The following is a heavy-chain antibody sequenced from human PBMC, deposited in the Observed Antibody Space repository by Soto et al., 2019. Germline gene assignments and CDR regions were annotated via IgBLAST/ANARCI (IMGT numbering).Heavy chain of an antibody. V-gene: IGHV3-33*01. CDR2: IWYDGSNK. CDR1: GFTFSSYG. Sequence: QVQLVESGGGVVQPGRSLRLSCAASGFTFSSYGMHWVRQAPGKGLEWVAVIWYDGSNKYYAASVKGRFTISRDHSKNTLYLPMNSLRAEDTAVYYCARDCAGYSSGWYQRGGFDYWGQGTLVTVSS. D-gene: IGHD6-19*01. CDR3: ARDCAGYSSGWYQRGGFDY. J-gene: IGHJ4*02.